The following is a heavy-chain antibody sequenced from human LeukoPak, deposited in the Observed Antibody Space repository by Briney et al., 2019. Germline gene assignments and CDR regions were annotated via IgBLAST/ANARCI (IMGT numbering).Heavy chain of an antibody. CDR2: IYSSGST. CDR3: ARSDGYGLVGI. Sequence: SETLSLTCSVSGVSISSGSNYWGWIRQPPGTPLEWIGSIYSSGSTYYNPSLKSRVIILIDTAKNHFSLNLSSVTAADTAVYYCARSDGYGLVGIWGQGTMITVSS. D-gene: IGHD3-10*01. V-gene: IGHV4-39*07. J-gene: IGHJ3*02. CDR1: GVSISSGSNY.